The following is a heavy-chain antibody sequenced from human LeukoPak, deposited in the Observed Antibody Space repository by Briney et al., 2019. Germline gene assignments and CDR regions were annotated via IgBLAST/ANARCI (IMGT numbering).Heavy chain of an antibody. D-gene: IGHD3-3*01. J-gene: IGHJ4*02. CDR3: ARERAGNYDFWSGYYTTGYFDY. V-gene: IGHV4-39*07. CDR1: GGSISSSSYY. Sequence: SETLSLTCTVSGGSISSSSYYWGWIRQPPWKGLEWIGSIYYSGSTYYNPSLKSRFTISVDTSKNQFSLTLSSVTAADTAVYYCARERAGNYDFWSGYYTTGYFDYWGQGTLVTVSS. CDR2: IYYSGST.